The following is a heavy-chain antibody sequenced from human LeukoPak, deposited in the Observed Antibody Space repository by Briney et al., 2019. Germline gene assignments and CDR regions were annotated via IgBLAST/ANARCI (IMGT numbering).Heavy chain of an antibody. V-gene: IGHV4-59*01. Sequence: SETLSLTCTVSGGSISSYYWSWIRQPPGKGLEWIGYIYYSGSTNYNPSLKSRVTISIDTSKNQFSLQLSSVTAADTAVYYCARVRVGYISAWGQGTLATVSS. D-gene: IGHD5-12*01. CDR2: IYYSGST. CDR3: ARVRVGYISA. J-gene: IGHJ4*02. CDR1: GGSISSYY.